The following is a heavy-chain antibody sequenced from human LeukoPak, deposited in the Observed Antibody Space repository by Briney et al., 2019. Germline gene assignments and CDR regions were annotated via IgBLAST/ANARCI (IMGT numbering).Heavy chain of an antibody. D-gene: IGHD3-10*01. V-gene: IGHV3-30*18. Sequence: GGSLRLSCAASGFTFSSYGMHWVRQAPGKGLEWVAVISYDGSNKYYADDVKGRFTISRDNSKNTLYRQMNSLRVNNTAVYYCAEDVRALNNYGSGSSGFYWGQGTLVTVSS. CDR3: AEDVRALNNYGSGSSGFY. CDR2: ISYDGSNK. CDR1: GFTFSSYG. J-gene: IGHJ4*02.